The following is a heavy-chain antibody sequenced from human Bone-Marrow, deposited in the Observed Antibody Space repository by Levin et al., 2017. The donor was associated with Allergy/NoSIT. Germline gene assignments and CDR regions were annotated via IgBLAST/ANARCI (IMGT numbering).Heavy chain of an antibody. CDR3: ARGRSSSWYGYFQH. Sequence: SETLSLTCAVYGGSFSGYYWSWIRQPPGKGLEWIGEINHSGSTNYNPSLKSRVTISVDTSKNQFSLKLSSVTAADTAVYYCARGRSSSWYGYFQHWGQGTLVTVSS. V-gene: IGHV4-34*01. CDR1: GGSFSGYY. J-gene: IGHJ1*01. D-gene: IGHD6-13*01. CDR2: INHSGST.